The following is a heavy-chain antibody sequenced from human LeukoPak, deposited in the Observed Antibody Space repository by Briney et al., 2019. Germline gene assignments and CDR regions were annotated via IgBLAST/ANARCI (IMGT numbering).Heavy chain of an antibody. CDR1: GGTFSSYA. CDR2: IIPIFGTA. Sequence: VASVTVSCKASGGTFSSYAISWVRQAPGQGLEWMGGIIPIFGTANYAQKFQGRVTITADESTSTAYMELSSLRSEDTAVYYCARDSSSWFQYDYWGQGTLVTVSS. CDR3: ARDSSSWFQYDY. V-gene: IGHV1-69*13. D-gene: IGHD6-13*01. J-gene: IGHJ4*02.